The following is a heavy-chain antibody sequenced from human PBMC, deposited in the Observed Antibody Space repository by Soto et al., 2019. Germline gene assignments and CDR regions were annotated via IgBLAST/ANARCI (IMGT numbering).Heavy chain of an antibody. CDR2: IGGSGGGT. D-gene: IGHD6-19*01. V-gene: IGHV3-23*01. CDR1: GFTFSIYA. J-gene: IGHJ4*02. Sequence: RLSCAASGFTFSIYAMSWVRQAPGEGLEWVSTIGGSGGGTNYADFVRGRFTVSRDNSRNTLYLQMNSLRAEDTAIYYCAKDAPGSGWLSDYWGRGTLVTVSS. CDR3: AKDAPGSGWLSDY.